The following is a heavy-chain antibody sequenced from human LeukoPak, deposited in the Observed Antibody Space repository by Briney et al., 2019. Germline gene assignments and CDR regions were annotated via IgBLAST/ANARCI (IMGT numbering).Heavy chain of an antibody. CDR1: GYTFTSFA. Sequence: ASVKVSCQASGYTFTSFAMNWVRQAPGQGLEWMGWITTNTGNPTYAQGFTGRFVFSLDTSVSTAYLQISSLKAEDTAVYYCARDLPNAATIAGAGDYWGQGTLVTVSS. CDR2: ITTNTGNP. V-gene: IGHV7-4-1*02. CDR3: ARDLPNAATIAGAGDY. D-gene: IGHD5-12*01. J-gene: IGHJ4*02.